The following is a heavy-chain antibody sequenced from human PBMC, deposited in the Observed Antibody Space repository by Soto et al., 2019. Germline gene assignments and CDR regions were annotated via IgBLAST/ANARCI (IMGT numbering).Heavy chain of an antibody. CDR2: INPNSGGI. D-gene: IGHD3-16*02. Sequence: ASGKVSCKASGYTFTGYYMHWVRQAPGQGLEWMGWINPNSGGINYAQKFQGWVTMTRDTSISTAYMELSRLRSDDTAVYYCAVGWRELSSFGAFEMLGQGTMGIVSS. V-gene: IGHV1-2*04. J-gene: IGHJ3*02. CDR3: AVGWRELSSFGAFEM. CDR1: GYTFTGYY.